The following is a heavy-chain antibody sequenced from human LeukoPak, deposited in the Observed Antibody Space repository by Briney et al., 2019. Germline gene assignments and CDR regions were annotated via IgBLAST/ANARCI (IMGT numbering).Heavy chain of an antibody. Sequence: GASVKVSCKASGFTFTRSAMQWVRQARGQRLEWIGWIVVGSGNTNYAQKFQERVTITRDMSTSTAYMELSSLRSEDTAVYYCAVRSLTTVTTCFDYWGQGTLVTVSS. V-gene: IGHV1-58*02. CDR1: GFTFTRSA. D-gene: IGHD4-17*01. CDR3: AVRSLTTVTTCFDY. CDR2: IVVGSGNT. J-gene: IGHJ4*02.